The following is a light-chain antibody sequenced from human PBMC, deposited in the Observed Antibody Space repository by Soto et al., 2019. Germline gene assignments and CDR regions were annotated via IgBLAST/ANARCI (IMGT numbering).Light chain of an antibody. CDR2: EVN. J-gene: IGLJ1*01. Sequence: QSALTQPPSASGSPGQSVAISCTGTSSDVGGYNYVSWYQQHPGKAPKLMIYEVNKRPSGVPDRFSGSKSGNTASLTVSGIQAEDEADYYCSSYAGSSNVFGTGPK. V-gene: IGLV2-8*01. CDR3: SSYAGSSNV. CDR1: SSDVGGYNY.